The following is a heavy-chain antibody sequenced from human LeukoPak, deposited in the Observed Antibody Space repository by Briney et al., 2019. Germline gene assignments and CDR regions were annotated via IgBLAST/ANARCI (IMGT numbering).Heavy chain of an antibody. V-gene: IGHV4-4*07. J-gene: IGHJ4*02. CDR3: ARVGGGSYGGRVLDF. D-gene: IGHD2-21*01. CDR2: IYGGGLFGIGSGRT. Sequence: PSQALSLTCTVSGGSLSDYFWTWVRQPTGKGLEWIGRIYGGGLFGIGSGRTDYNPSLKSRVSISVDTYKKQVSLKLTSVSVADTAIYYCARVGGGSYGGRVLDFWGQGTLVTVSS. CDR1: GGSLSDYF.